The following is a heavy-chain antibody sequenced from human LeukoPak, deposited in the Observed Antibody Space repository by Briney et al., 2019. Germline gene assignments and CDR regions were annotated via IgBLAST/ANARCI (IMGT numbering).Heavy chain of an antibody. CDR1: GFPFSSYA. CDR3: ARRAGAYSHPYDY. CDR2: ISGSGDST. J-gene: IGHJ4*02. Sequence: GGSLRLSCAASGFPFSSYAMSWVRQAPGKGLEWVSAISGSGDSTYYADSVKGRFTISRDNSKNTLYLQMNSLRAEDTAVYYCARRAGAYSHPYDYWGQGTLVTVSS. D-gene: IGHD4/OR15-4a*01. V-gene: IGHV3-23*01.